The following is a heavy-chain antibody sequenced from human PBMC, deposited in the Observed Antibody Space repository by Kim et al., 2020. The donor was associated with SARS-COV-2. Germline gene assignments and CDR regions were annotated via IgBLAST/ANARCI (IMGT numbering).Heavy chain of an antibody. D-gene: IGHD3-22*01. J-gene: IGHJ4*02. V-gene: IGHV4-31*03. Sequence: SETLSLTCTVSGDSISSGAYFWSWIRQHPGKGLEWIGYIYYSGSTDYNPSLKSRVTMSVDMSENQFSLKLNSVTAADTAVYYCARAPYDSSAYGYFDYWGQGTLVTVSS. CDR2: IYYSGST. CDR3: ARAPYDSSAYGYFDY. CDR1: GDSISSGAYF.